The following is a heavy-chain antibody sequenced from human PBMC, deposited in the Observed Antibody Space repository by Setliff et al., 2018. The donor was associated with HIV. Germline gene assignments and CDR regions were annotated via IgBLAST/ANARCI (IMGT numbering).Heavy chain of an antibody. Sequence: ASVKVSCKASGYTFTNNFIHWVWQAPGQGLEWMGWISPYDAARKISQKFRGRVSLTTDTSINTAYMELGGLHSDDTAVYYCAGQLYNSLDFWGQGALVTVSS. CDR2: ISPYDAAR. CDR3: AGQLYNSLDF. D-gene: IGHD1-1*01. CDR1: GYTFTNNF. J-gene: IGHJ4*02. V-gene: IGHV1-2*02.